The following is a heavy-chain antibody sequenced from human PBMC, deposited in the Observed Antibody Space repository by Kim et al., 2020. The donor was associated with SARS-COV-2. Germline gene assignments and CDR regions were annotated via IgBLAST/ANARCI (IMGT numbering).Heavy chain of an antibody. J-gene: IGHJ6*02. D-gene: IGHD1-1*01. CDR1: GFTFSSYW. V-gene: IGHV3-74*01. CDR2: INSDGSST. Sequence: GSLRLSCAASGFTFSSYWMHWVRQAPGKGLVWVSRINSDGSSTSYADSVKGRFTISRDNAKNTLYLQMNSLRAEDTAVYYCAREIVGELERYYYYYYYGMDVWGQGTTVTVSS. CDR3: AREIVGELERYYYYYYYGMDV.